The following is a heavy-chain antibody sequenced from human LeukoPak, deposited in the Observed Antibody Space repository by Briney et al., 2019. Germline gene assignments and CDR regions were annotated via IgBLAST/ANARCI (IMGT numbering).Heavy chain of an antibody. V-gene: IGHV4-30-2*01. CDR2: IYHSGST. CDR1: GGSISSGGYS. J-gene: IGHJ4*02. Sequence: PSETLSLTCAVSGGSISSGGYSWSWIRQPPGKGLEWIGYIYHSGSTYYNPSLKSRVTISVDRSKNQFSLKLSSVTAADTAVYYCARGFEFSSSSGPYYFDYWGQGTLVTVSS. CDR3: ARGFEFSSSSGPYYFDY. D-gene: IGHD6-6*01.